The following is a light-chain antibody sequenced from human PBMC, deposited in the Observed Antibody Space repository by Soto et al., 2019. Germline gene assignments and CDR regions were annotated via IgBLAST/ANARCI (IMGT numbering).Light chain of an antibody. Sequence: DIQMTQSPSSLSASVGDRVTITCRASQSISRLLNWYQQKPGKAPKLLIYGASTLQSGVSSRLSGSGSGTDFTLTISSLQPEDFATYYCQQYDDLPITFGRGTRLDIK. J-gene: IGKJ5*01. V-gene: IGKV1-39*01. CDR1: QSISRL. CDR3: QQYDDLPIT. CDR2: GAS.